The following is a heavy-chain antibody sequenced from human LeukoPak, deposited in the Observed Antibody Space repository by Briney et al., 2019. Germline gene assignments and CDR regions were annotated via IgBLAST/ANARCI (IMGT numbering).Heavy chain of an antibody. D-gene: IGHD6-13*01. CDR1: GFTFSSYW. CDR2: IKTDGSST. V-gene: IGHV3-74*01. CDR3: AKDMGYSSSWHHDAFDI. Sequence: GGSLRLSCAASGFTFSSYWMHWVRQAPGKGLVWVSRIKTDGSSTIYADSVKGRFTISRDNGKNSLYLQMDSLRAEDTALYYCAKDMGYSSSWHHDAFDIWGQGTMVSVSS. J-gene: IGHJ3*02.